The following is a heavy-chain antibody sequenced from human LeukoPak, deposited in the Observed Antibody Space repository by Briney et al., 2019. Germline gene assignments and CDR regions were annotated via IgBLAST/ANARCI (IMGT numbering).Heavy chain of an antibody. CDR2: INPNSGGT. CDR1: GYTFTGYY. CDR3: ARDLFTRKTLGNWDSRAFHI. V-gene: IGHV1-2*02. Sequence: ASVKVSCKTSGYTFTGYYIHWVRQAPGQGLQWLGWINPNSGGTNYAQNFQGRVTVTRDTSTATAYMDLRWLTSDDTAVYYCARDLFTRKTLGNWDSRAFHIWGQGTMVTVSS. J-gene: IGHJ3*02. D-gene: IGHD1-14*01.